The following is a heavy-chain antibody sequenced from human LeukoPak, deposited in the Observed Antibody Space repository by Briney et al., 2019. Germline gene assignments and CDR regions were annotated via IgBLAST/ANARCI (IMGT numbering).Heavy chain of an antibody. CDR1: GFAFRNNA. V-gene: IGHV3-23*01. CDR2: ISDSGGST. D-gene: IGHD3-22*01. J-gene: IGHJ4*02. Sequence: GGSLRLSCVASGFAFRNNAMSWVRQAPGKGLEWLSLISDSGGSTNYADSVKGRFTISRDNSKNTLYLQMNTLRAEDTAIYYCASSYGSSAYYPFDYWGQGTLVTVFS. CDR3: ASSYGSSAYYPFDY.